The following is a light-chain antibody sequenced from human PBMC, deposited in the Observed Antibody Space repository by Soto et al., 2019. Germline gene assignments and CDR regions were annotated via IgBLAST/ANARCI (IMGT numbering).Light chain of an antibody. CDR2: EVN. CDR3: SAFTTSSTLVV. Sequence: QSVLTQPASVSGSPGQSITISCTGTSSDIGSYNYVSWYQQHPGQAPKLMIYEVNIRPSGVSNRFSGSKSVNTASLTISGLQAEDEADYYCSAFTTSSTLVVFGGGTKLTVL. J-gene: IGLJ2*01. CDR1: SSDIGSYNY. V-gene: IGLV2-14*01.